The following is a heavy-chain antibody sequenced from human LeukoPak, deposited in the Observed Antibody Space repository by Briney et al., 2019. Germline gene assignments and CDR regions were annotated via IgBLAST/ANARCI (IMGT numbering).Heavy chain of an antibody. D-gene: IGHD5-12*01. CDR2: IKTDGTYT. CDR3: AGGRSSGYMGDY. CDR1: GFTFSNYW. V-gene: IGHV3-74*01. Sequence: GGSLRLSCAASGFTFSNYWMHWVRQAPGKGLVWVSRIKTDGTYTNYADSVKGRFTISGDNAKNTLYLQMNSLRAEDTAVYYCAGGRSSGYMGDYWGQGTLVTVSS. J-gene: IGHJ4*02.